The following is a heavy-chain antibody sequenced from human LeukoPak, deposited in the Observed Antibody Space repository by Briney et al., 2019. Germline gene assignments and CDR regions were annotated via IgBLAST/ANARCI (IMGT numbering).Heavy chain of an antibody. CDR3: AREPARYYDFWGASESFDY. CDR1: GFTFSSYA. J-gene: IGHJ4*02. D-gene: IGHD3-3*01. Sequence: GGSLRLSCAASGFTFSSYAMHWVRQAPGKGLEWVAVISYDGSNKYYADSVKGRFTISRDNSKNTLYLQMNSLRAEDTAVYYCAREPARYYDFWGASESFDYWGQGTLVTVSS. V-gene: IGHV3-30-3*01. CDR2: ISYDGSNK.